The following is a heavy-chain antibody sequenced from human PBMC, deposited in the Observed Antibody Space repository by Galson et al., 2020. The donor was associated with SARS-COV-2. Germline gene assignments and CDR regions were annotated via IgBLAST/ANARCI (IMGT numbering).Heavy chain of an antibody. CDR1: GASISGNY. J-gene: IGHJ4*01. CDR2: ISYTGRT. V-gene: IGHV4-59*01. D-gene: IGHD2-2*01. Sequence: SETLSLTCTVSGASISGNYWSWIRQPPGKGLEWIGYISYTGRTNHNPSLKSRVTISVDTSRNQFSLKLSSVTAADTAVYYCAKFYCTTSCSHFDYWGHGALVTVSS. CDR3: AKFYCTTSCSHFDY.